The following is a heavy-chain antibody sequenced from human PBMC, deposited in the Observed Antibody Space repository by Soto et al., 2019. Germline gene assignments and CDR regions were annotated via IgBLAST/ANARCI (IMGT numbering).Heavy chain of an antibody. CDR3: ASGIQLWLRRINNGYSG. CDR1: GGTFSTYA. D-gene: IGHD5-18*01. Sequence: QVQLVQSGAEVKKPESSVKVSCKAPGGTFSTYAISWVRQAPGQGLEWMGGIIPMFGTANYAQRFQDRVTMPADESTNTVYRELRSLRSEGTAVYFCASGIQLWLRRINNGYSGWGQGTLVTVSS. J-gene: IGHJ4*02. CDR2: IIPMFGTA. V-gene: IGHV1-69*12.